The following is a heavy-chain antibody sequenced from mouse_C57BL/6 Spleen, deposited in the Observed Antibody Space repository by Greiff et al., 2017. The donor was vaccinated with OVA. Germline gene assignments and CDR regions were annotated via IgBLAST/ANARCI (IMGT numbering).Heavy chain of an antibody. Sequence: VQLQQSGAELVRPGASVKLSCKASGYTFTDYYITWVKQRPGQGLEWIARIYPGSGNTYYNEKFKGQATLTAEKSSSTAYMQLSSLTSEDSAVYFCARTHFYYAMDYWGQGTSVTVSS. CDR3: ARTHFYYAMDY. CDR2: IYPGSGNT. CDR1: GYTFTDYY. J-gene: IGHJ4*01. V-gene: IGHV1-76*01.